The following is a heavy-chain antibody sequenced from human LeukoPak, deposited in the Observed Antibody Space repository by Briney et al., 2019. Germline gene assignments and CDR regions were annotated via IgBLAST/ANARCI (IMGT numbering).Heavy chain of an antibody. V-gene: IGHV3-74*01. CDR2: INAAGTST. CDR3: ARDYSYGMDV. J-gene: IGHJ6*02. D-gene: IGHD2-15*01. CDR1: GFTFSSYW. Sequence: GGSLRLSCSASGFTFSSYWMHWVRQAPGKGLVWVSRINAAGTSTAYADSVKGRFTISRDNAKNTLYLQLNSLRAEDTAVFYCARDYSYGMDVWGQGTTVTVFS.